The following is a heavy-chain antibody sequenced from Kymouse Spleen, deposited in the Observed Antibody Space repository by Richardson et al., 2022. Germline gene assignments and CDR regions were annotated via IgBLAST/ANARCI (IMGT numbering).Heavy chain of an antibody. CDR3: AKDKTMVRGVYYGMDV. V-gene: IGHV3-30*18. D-gene: IGHD3-10*01. CDR1: GFTFSSYG. CDR2: ISYDGSNK. Sequence: QVQLVESGGGVVQPGRSLRLSCAASGFTFSSYGMHWVRQAPGKGLEWVAVISYDGSNKYYADSVKGRFTISRDNSKNTLYLQMNSLRAEDTAVYYCAKDKTMVRGVYYGMDVWGQGTTVTVSS. J-gene: IGHJ6*02.